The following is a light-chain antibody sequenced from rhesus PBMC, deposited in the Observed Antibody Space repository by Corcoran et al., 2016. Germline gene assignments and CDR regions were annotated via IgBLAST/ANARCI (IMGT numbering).Light chain of an antibody. Sequence: DIVMTQTPLSLPVTPGEPASISCRSSQSLLHSNGYTYLFWYLQKPGHSPQLLIYLGSNRASGVPDRCSGSGSGTYCTLKISRVEAEDVGVYYCLQDIQFPLTFGGGTKVEIK. J-gene: IGKJ4*01. CDR1: QSLLHSNGYTY. CDR2: LGS. V-gene: IGKV2-78*01. CDR3: LQDIQFPLT.